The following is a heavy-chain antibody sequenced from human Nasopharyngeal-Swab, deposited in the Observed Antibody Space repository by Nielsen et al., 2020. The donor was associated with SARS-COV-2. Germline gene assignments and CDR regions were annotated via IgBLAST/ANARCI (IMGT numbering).Heavy chain of an antibody. Sequence: GESLKISCAASGFTFTTNHMSWVRQATGKGLEWVAIIYSGGSTYYADSVKGRFTISRDNAKNTLYLQMNSLRVEDTALYYCVKHQGSSSDQWGQGTLVTVSS. J-gene: IGHJ4*02. V-gene: IGHV3-53*01. CDR1: GFTFTTNH. CDR2: IYSGGST. CDR3: VKHQGSSSDQ.